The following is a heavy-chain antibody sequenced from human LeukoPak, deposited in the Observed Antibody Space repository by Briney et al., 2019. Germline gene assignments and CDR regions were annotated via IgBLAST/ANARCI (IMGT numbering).Heavy chain of an antibody. CDR1: GYTFTSYD. D-gene: IGHD6-13*01. CDR2: MNPNSGNT. Sequence: ASVEVSCKASGYTFTSYDINWVRQATGQGLEWMGWMNPNSGNTGYAQKFQGRVTMTRNTSISTAYMELSSLRSEDTAVYYCARRGIAAAGTRWSPWGQGTLVTVSS. V-gene: IGHV1-8*01. J-gene: IGHJ4*02. CDR3: ARRGIAAAGTRWSP.